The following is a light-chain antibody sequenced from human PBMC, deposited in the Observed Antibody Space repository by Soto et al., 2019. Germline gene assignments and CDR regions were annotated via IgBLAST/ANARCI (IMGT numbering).Light chain of an antibody. CDR1: QGIIDY. CDR3: QKYNTAPQT. V-gene: IGKV1-27*01. Sequence: DIQMTQSPSSLSASVGDRVTITCRASQGIIDYVAWFQQKPGNAPKLLIYAASTLQPGVPSRFSGSGSGTDLTLTISSLQPEDVATYYCQKYNTAPQTFGPGTKVEI. J-gene: IGKJ1*01. CDR2: AAS.